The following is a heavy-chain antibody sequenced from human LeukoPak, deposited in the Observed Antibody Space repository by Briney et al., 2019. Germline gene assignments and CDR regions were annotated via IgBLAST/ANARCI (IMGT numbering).Heavy chain of an antibody. Sequence: SETLSLTCTVSGGSISSYYWSCIRQPPGKGLEWIGYIYYSGSTNYNPSLKSRVTISVDTSKNQFSLKLSSVTAADTAVYYCARSTPPFYYFDYWGQGTLVTVSS. J-gene: IGHJ4*02. D-gene: IGHD2-15*01. CDR2: IYYSGST. CDR1: GGSISSYY. CDR3: ARSTPPFYYFDY. V-gene: IGHV4-59*01.